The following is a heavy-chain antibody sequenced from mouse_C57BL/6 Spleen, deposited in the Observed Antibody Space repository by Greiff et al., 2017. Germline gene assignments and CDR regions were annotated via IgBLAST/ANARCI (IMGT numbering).Heavy chain of an antibody. CDR2: ISDGGSYT. D-gene: IGHD2-14*01. V-gene: IGHV5-4*01. Sequence: EVQLVESGGGLVKPGGSLKLSCAASGFTFSSYAMSWVRQTPEKRLEWVATISDGGSYTYYPDNVKGRFTISRDNAKNNLYLQMSHLKSEDTAMYYCARDRVPYAMDYGGKGTSATVSS. CDR3: ARDRVPYAMDY. J-gene: IGHJ4*01. CDR1: GFTFSSYA.